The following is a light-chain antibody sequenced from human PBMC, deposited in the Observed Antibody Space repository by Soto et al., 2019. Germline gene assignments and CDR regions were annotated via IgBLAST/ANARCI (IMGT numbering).Light chain of an antibody. J-gene: IGKJ3*01. CDR3: QQSYSTPVT. CDR1: QSISSY. Sequence: IQMTQSPSSLSASVGDRVTITCQASQSISSYLNWYQQKPGKAPKLLIYAASSLQSGVPSRFSGSGSGTDFTLTISSLQPEDFATYYCQQSYSTPVTLGPGTKVDI. V-gene: IGKV1-39*01. CDR2: AAS.